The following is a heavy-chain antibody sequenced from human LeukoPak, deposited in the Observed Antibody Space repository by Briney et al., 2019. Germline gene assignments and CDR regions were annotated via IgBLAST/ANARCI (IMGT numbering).Heavy chain of an antibody. J-gene: IGHJ3*02. D-gene: IGHD1-14*01. V-gene: IGHV4-30-4*08. CDR2: IYYSGST. CDR3: ARVCGMTRAAFDI. CDR1: GGSISSGDYY. Sequence: SQTLSLTCTVSGGSISSGDYYWSWIRQPPGKGMEWIGYIYYSGSTYYNPSLKSRVTISVDTSKNQFSLKLSSVTAADTAVYYCARVCGMTRAAFDIWGQGTMVTVSS.